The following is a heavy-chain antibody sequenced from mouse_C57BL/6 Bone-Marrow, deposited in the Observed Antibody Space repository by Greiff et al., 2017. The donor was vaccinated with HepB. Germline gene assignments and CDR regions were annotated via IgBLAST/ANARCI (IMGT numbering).Heavy chain of an antibody. Sequence: EVHLVESGPELVKPGASVKISCKASGYSFTGYYMHWVKQSHGNILDWIGYIYPYNGVSSYNQKFKGKATLTVDKSSSTAYMELRSLTSEDSAVYYCARFYYYGSRDYWGQGTTLTVSS. CDR2: IYPYNGVS. V-gene: IGHV1-31*01. J-gene: IGHJ2*01. CDR1: GYSFTGYY. CDR3: ARFYYYGSRDY. D-gene: IGHD1-1*01.